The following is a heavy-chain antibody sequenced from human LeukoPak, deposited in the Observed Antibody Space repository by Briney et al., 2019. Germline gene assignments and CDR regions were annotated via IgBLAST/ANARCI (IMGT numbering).Heavy chain of an antibody. J-gene: IGHJ4*02. CDR2: IFYSGST. D-gene: IGHD3-10*01. CDR3: ARSKAYGLVDY. CDR1: GGSISTSNYY. Sequence: PSETLSLTCTVSGGSISTSNYYWGWIRQPPGKGLEWIGNIFYSGSTYYSPSLRSRVTISLDTSRNQFSLKLSSVTAADTAVYYCARSKAYGLVDYWGQGTLVTVSS. V-gene: IGHV4-39*07.